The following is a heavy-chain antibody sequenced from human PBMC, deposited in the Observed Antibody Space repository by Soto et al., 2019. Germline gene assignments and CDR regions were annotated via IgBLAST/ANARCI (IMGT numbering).Heavy chain of an antibody. CDR3: ASNYYDSSGYYGVGFDY. J-gene: IGHJ4*02. Sequence: SETLSLTCTVSGGSISSYYWSWIRQPPGKGLEWIGYIYYSGSTNYNPSLKSRVTISVDTSKNQFSLKLSSVTAADTAVYYCASNYYDSSGYYGVGFDYWGQRTLVTVSS. V-gene: IGHV4-59*01. CDR1: GGSISSYY. D-gene: IGHD3-22*01. CDR2: IYYSGST.